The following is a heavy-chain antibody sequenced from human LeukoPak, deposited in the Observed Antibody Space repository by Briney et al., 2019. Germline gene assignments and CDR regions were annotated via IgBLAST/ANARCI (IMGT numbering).Heavy chain of an antibody. Sequence: PGGSLGLSCAASGFTFSSYGMHWVRQAPGKGLEWVAVIWYDGSNKYYADSVKGRFTISRDNSKNTFYLQMNSLRAEDTAVYYCARDELGYCSSTSCYPFDYWGQGTLVTVSS. V-gene: IGHV3-33*01. J-gene: IGHJ4*02. D-gene: IGHD2-2*01. CDR1: GFTFSSYG. CDR2: IWYDGSNK. CDR3: ARDELGYCSSTSCYPFDY.